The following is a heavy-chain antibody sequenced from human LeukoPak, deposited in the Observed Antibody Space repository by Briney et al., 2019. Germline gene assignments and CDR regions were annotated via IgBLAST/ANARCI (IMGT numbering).Heavy chain of an antibody. J-gene: IGHJ4*02. CDR3: ARGGLVSISWGPGDY. CDR1: GYTFTSYY. V-gene: IGHV1-46*01. D-gene: IGHD2-15*01. Sequence: ASVKVSCKASGYTFTSYYLRWVRQAPGQGLEWLGIINPSGDFTRYAQKFQGRVTMTRDMSTSTVHMELSSLRSEDTAVYYCARGGLVSISWGPGDYWGQGTLVTVSS. CDR2: INPSGDFT.